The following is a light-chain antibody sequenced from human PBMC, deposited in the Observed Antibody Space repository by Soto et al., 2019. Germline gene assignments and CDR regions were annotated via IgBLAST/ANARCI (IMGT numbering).Light chain of an antibody. CDR1: TGAVTSGQW. V-gene: IGLV7-46*01. CDR2: DTR. J-gene: IGLJ2*01. Sequence: QTVVIQEPSLTVSPGGTVILTCGSSTGAVTSGQWPYWIQQKPGQAPRTLIYDTRNKYSWTPARFSGSLLGGKAALTLSGAQPEDEADYYCLFSHSGAVVVGGGTKLTVL. CDR3: LFSHSGAVV.